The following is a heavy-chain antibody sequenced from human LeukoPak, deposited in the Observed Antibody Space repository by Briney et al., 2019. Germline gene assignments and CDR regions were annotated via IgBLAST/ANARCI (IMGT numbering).Heavy chain of an antibody. V-gene: IGHV4-61*02. D-gene: IGHD4-17*01. Sequence: SSQTLSLTCTVSGDSITRGTYYRNWIRQPAGKGLEWIGRIHTSSRVNYNPSLKSRVTISIDTSRNLVSLRLTSVTAADAAVYYCARDRGNGDYGDYFDSWGQGTLVSVSS. J-gene: IGHJ4*02. CDR3: ARDRGNGDYGDYFDS. CDR1: GDSITRGTYY. CDR2: IHTSSRV.